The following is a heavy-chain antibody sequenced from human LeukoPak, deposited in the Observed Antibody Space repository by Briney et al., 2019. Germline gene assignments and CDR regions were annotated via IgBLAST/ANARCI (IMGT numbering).Heavy chain of an antibody. CDR3: ARVDYYDSSGYYPGFDP. CDR2: INPNSGGT. V-gene: IGHV1-2*02. Sequence: ASVKVSCKASGYTFTGYYMHWVRRAPGQGLEWMGWINPNSGGTNYAQKFQGRVTMTRDTSISTAYMELSRLRSDDTAVYYCARVDYYDSSGYYPGFDPWGQGTLVTVSS. D-gene: IGHD3-22*01. J-gene: IGHJ5*02. CDR1: GYTFTGYY.